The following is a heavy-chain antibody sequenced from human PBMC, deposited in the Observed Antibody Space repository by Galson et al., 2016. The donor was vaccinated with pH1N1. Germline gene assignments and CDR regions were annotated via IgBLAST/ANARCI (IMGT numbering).Heavy chain of an antibody. Sequence: SVKVSCKASGGTFSNYAISWVRQAPGQGLEWMGRIIPLFGTANYAQRFQGRVTFTADESTSTSYMELSGLTSEDTAVYYCASLAASSTLDYHYGIDAWGQGTTVIVSS. V-gene: IGHV1-69*13. CDR1: GGTFSNYA. D-gene: IGHD1-1*01. J-gene: IGHJ6*02. CDR2: IIPLFGTA. CDR3: ASLAASSTLDYHYGIDA.